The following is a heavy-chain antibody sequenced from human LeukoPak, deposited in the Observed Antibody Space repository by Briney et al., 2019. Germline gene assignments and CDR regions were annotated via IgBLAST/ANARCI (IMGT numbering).Heavy chain of an antibody. J-gene: IGHJ4*02. CDR1: GVSISSSNSY. Sequence: PSETLSLTCTVSGVSISSSNSYWGWIRQPPGKGLEWIGSIYYSGNTYYSASLKSQVSISIDTSKNQFSLRLTSVTAADTAVYYCARQTGSGLFILPGGQGTLVTVSS. V-gene: IGHV4-39*01. CDR3: ARQTGSGLFILP. D-gene: IGHD3/OR15-3a*01. CDR2: IYYSGNT.